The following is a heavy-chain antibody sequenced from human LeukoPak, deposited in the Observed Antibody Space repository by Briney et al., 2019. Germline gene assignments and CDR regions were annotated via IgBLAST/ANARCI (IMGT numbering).Heavy chain of an antibody. Sequence: GGSRRLSCAASGLTVRSNYMGWVRQAPGKGLEWVSVIHSGGNTYYADSVKGRFTISRDNSRNTMDLQMNSLRAEDTAVYYCARCDSSRWNGIDYWGQGTLVTVSS. CDR2: IHSGGNT. J-gene: IGHJ4*02. CDR1: GLTVRSNY. CDR3: ARCDSSRWNGIDY. D-gene: IGHD6-13*01. V-gene: IGHV3-53*01.